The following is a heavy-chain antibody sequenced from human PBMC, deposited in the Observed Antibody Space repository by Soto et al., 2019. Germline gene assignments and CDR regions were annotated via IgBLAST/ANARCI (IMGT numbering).Heavy chain of an antibody. CDR1: SGPSSSHN. Sequence: QVQVQQSGPGLVKPSETLSLTCTVSSGPSSSHNWGWIRQPPGRGLEWIGYVYYTGGTSYNPSLKSRVNISADTPTNHISTTLSSVTAAATAVYYCVRQGIDYLHGLVDVWGQGTTVSVSS. CDR2: VYYTGGT. D-gene: IGHD1-26*01. CDR3: VRQGIDYLHGLVDV. V-gene: IGHV4-59*08. J-gene: IGHJ6*02.